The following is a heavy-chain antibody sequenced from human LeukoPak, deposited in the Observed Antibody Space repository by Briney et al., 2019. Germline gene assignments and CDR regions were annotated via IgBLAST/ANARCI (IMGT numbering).Heavy chain of an antibody. V-gene: IGHV5-51*01. CDR2: IYPGDSDT. CDR1: GYSFTSYW. Sequence: GESLKISCKGSGYSFTSYWIGWVRQMPGKGLEWMGIIYPGDSDTRYSPSFQGQVTISADKSISTAYLQWSSLKASDTAMYYCARHDMVRGRWDAFDIWGQGTMVTVSS. D-gene: IGHD3-10*01. CDR3: ARHDMVRGRWDAFDI. J-gene: IGHJ3*02.